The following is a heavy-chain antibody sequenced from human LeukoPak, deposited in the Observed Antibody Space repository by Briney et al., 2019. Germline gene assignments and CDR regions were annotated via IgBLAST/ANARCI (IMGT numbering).Heavy chain of an antibody. CDR3: ARDLGGLDS. CDR1: GFNVSTNY. J-gene: IGHJ4*02. CDR2: MYTGGST. Sequence: GGSLRLSCAASGFNVSTNYMNWVRQAPGKGLEWVSVMYTGGSTSYADSVKGRFSISRDNSKNMVYLQMDSLRAEDTAVYYSARDLGGLDSWGQGTLVTVSS. V-gene: IGHV3-66*01.